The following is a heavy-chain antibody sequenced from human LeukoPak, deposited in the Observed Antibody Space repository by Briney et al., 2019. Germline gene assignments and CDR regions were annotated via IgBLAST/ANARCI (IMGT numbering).Heavy chain of an antibody. V-gene: IGHV4-59*01. CDR3: ARGGSSGWNDAFDI. Sequence: KTSETLSLTRTVSGGSISSYYWSWIRQPPGKGLEWIGYIYYSGSTNYNPSLKSRVTISVDTSKNQFSLKLSSVTAADTAVYYCARGGSSGWNDAFDIWGQGTMVIVSS. D-gene: IGHD6-19*01. J-gene: IGHJ3*02. CDR1: GGSISSYY. CDR2: IYYSGST.